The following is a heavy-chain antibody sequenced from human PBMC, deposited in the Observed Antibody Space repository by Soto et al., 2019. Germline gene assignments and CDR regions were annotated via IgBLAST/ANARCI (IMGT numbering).Heavy chain of an antibody. J-gene: IGHJ4*02. V-gene: IGHV1-2*04. Sequence: QVQLVQSGAELKKPGASVKVSCKASGYTFTDYYVHWVRQAPGQGLEWMGWINPNSGGTNYAQRFQGWVTMTRDTSISTAYMELSRLTSDDTAVYYCATQRAEWELSFDYWGQGTLVTVSS. CDR2: INPNSGGT. D-gene: IGHD1-26*01. CDR1: GYTFTDYY. CDR3: ATQRAEWELSFDY.